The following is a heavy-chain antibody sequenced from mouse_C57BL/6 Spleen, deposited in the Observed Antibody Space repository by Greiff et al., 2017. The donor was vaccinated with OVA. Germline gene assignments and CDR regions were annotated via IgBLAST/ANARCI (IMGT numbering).Heavy chain of an antibody. V-gene: IGHV1-64*01. CDR3: ARGGGEGPYAMDY. Sequence: VQLQQSGAELVKPGASVKLSCKASGYTFTSYWMHWVKQRPGQGLEWIGMIHPNSGSTNYNEKFKSKATLTVDKSSSTAYMQLSSLTSEDSAVYYCARGGGEGPYAMDYWGQGTSVTVSS. CDR2: IHPNSGST. CDR1: GYTFTSYW. J-gene: IGHJ4*01.